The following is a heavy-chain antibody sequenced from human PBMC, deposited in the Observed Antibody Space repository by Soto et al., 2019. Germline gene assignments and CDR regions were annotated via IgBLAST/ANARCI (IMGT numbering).Heavy chain of an antibody. V-gene: IGHV3-23*01. CDR3: ARGKGIAAAGT. J-gene: IGHJ3*01. CDR1: GFTFSNYA. D-gene: IGHD6-13*01. CDR2: ISGSGLSA. Sequence: EVHLLESGGGLVQPGGSLRLSCGASGFTFSNYAMSWVRQAPGKGLEWVSSISGSGLSAYYADSVEGRFTISRDQSKNTLYLQMNSLTADETAVYYCARGKGIAAAGTWGQGTMVTVSS.